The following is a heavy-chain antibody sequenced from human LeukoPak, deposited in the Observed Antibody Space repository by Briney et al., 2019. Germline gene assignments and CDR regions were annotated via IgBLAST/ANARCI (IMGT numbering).Heavy chain of an antibody. CDR1: GGSISSSSYY. D-gene: IGHD2-21*01. CDR2: IYYSGST. Sequence: SETLSLTCTVSGGSISSSSYYWGWIRQPPGKGLECIGSIYYSGSTYYSPSLKSRVTISIDTSKNQFSLKLSSVTAADTAVYYCARNKVIALAHYFDYWGQGTLVTVSS. V-gene: IGHV4-39*07. CDR3: ARNKVIALAHYFDY. J-gene: IGHJ4*02.